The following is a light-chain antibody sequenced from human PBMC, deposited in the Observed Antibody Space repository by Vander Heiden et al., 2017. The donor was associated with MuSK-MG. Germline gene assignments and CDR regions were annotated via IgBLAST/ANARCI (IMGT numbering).Light chain of an antibody. J-gene: IGKJ5*01. V-gene: IGKV3-11*01. CDR2: DAS. CDR1: QSIGSY. CDR3: QQRDNWPPIT. Sequence: EIVLTQSPATLSLSPGERATLSCRASQSIGSYLAWYQQKPGLAPRLLIYDASNRATGIPARFSGSGSGTDFTLTISSLEPEDFAVYYCQQRDNWPPITFGQGTRLEIK.